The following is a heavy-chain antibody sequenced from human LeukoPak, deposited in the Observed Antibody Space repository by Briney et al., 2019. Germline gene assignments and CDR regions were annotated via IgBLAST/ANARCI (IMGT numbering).Heavy chain of an antibody. D-gene: IGHD1-1*01. CDR1: GFTFSSYS. V-gene: IGHV3-21*01. CDR2: ISSSSSYI. Sequence: GGSLRLSCAASGFTFSSYSMNWVRQAPGKGLEWVSSISSSSSYIYYADSVKGRFTISRDNAKNSLYLQMNSLRAEDTAVYYCARVLLERPGIDSFDIWGQGTTVTVSS. J-gene: IGHJ3*02. CDR3: ARVLLERPGIDSFDI.